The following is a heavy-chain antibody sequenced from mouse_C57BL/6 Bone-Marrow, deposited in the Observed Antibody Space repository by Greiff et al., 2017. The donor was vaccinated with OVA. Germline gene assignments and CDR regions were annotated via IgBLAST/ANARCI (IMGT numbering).Heavy chain of an antibody. CDR1: GYSFTDYN. V-gene: IGHV1-39*01. CDR2: INPNYGTT. D-gene: IGHD4-1*01. Sequence: EVQLQQSGPELVKPGASVKISCKASGYSFTDYNMNWVKQSNGKSLEWIGVINPNYGTTSYNQKFKGKATLTVDKSYSTAYMQLISLTSEESTVYYCARGDWDGYYFDYWGQGTTLTVSS. CDR3: ARGDWDGYYFDY. J-gene: IGHJ2*01.